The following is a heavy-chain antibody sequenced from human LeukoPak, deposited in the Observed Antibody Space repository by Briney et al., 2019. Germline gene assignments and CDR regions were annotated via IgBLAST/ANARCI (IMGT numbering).Heavy chain of an antibody. CDR1: GYTFTCYG. Sequence: ASVKVSCKAPGYTFTCYGISWVRQAPGQGLEWMGWISAYNGNTNYAQKLQGRVTMTTDTSTSTAYMELRSLRSDDTAVYYCARETLDIVVVPAAKGTYFDYWGQGTLVTVSS. CDR2: ISAYNGNT. CDR3: ARETLDIVVVPAAKGTYFDY. V-gene: IGHV1-18*01. D-gene: IGHD2-2*03. J-gene: IGHJ4*02.